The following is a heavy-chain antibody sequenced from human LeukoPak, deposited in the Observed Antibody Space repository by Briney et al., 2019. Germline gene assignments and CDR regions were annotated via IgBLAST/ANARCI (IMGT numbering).Heavy chain of an antibody. J-gene: IGHJ4*02. V-gene: IGHV3-23*01. CDR1: GFTFSSYA. Sequence: GGSLRLSCAASGFTFSSYAMSWVRQAPGKGLEWVSAISGGGGSTYYADSVKGRFTISRDNSKNTLYLQMNSLRAEDTAVYYCAKGYDSSGYSGAPFDYWGQGTLVTVSS. D-gene: IGHD3-22*01. CDR3: AKGYDSSGYSGAPFDY. CDR2: ISGGGGST.